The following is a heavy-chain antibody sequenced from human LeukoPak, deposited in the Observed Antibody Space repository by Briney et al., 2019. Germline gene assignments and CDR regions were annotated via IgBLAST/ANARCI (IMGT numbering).Heavy chain of an antibody. V-gene: IGHV1-18*01. CDR3: ARVSIATYYYYYMDV. J-gene: IGHJ6*03. CDR2: ISAYNGNT. Sequence: GAAVTVSFTASGYTFTIYGISWVRQPPGQGIEWMGWISAYNGNTNYAQKLQCRVSMITDTSTSTAYMELKSLRSDDAAVYYCARVSIATYYYYYMDVWGKGTTVTVSS. D-gene: IGHD3-16*02. CDR1: GYTFTIYG.